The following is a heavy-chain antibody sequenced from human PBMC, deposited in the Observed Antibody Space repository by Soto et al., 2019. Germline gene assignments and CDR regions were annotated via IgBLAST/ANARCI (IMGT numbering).Heavy chain of an antibody. V-gene: IGHV1-2*02. CDR1: GYSFTGYR. D-gene: IGHD2-21*02. J-gene: IGHJ6*02. Sequence: ASVKVSSKPSGYSFTGYRLHWVRQAPGHGLEWMGWLNPQNGDASYAQKFRDRVTMTSDTFITTAYMGLSRLTSDDTATYDCVRDMVETVDDYYYYAVDVWGRGTTVTVS. CDR3: VRDMVETVDDYYYYAVDV. CDR2: LNPQNGDA.